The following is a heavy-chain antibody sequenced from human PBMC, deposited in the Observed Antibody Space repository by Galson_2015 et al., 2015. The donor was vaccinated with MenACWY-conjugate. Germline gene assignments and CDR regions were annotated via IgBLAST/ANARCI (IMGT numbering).Heavy chain of an antibody. CDR3: ARPGGDSEQRTVFDY. CDR1: GDSFNTYS. CDR2: IIPVFHTT. J-gene: IGHJ4*02. Sequence: SVKVSCKASGDSFNTYSFNWIRQAPGQGPEWLGGIIPVFHTTDYAQRFQGGLTITADESTSTVYMELSSLRSDDTAIYYCARPGGDSEQRTVFDYWGQGTLVTVSS. V-gene: IGHV1-69*13. D-gene: IGHD2-21*02.